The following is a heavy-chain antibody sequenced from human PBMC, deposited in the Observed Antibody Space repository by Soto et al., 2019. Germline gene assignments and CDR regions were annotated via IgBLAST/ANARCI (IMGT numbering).Heavy chain of an antibody. CDR1: GFTFSGSA. CDR3: TRRDHDSAYYHYGMDV. J-gene: IGHJ6*02. V-gene: IGHV3-73*01. D-gene: IGHD1-1*01. CDR2: IRSKANSYAT. Sequence: GGSLRLSCAASGFTFSGSAMHRVRQASGKGLEWVGRIRSKANSYATAYAASVKGRFTISRDDSKNTAYLQMNSLKTEDTAVYYCTRRDHDSAYYHYGMDVWGQGTTVTVSS.